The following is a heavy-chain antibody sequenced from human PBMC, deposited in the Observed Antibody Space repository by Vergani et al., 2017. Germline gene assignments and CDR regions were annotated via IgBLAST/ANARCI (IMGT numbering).Heavy chain of an antibody. CDR2: ISAYNGNT. V-gene: IGHV1-18*01. CDR3: ARGSPNYDFWSGYYLGGYYFDY. CDR1: GYTFTSYG. Sequence: QVQLVQSGAEVKKPGASVKVSCKASGYTFTSYGISWVRQAPGQGLEWMGWISAYNGNTNYAQKLQGRVTMTTDTSTSTAYMELRRLRSDDTDVYYCARGSPNYDFWSGYYLGGYYFDYWGQGTLVTVSS. D-gene: IGHD3-3*01. J-gene: IGHJ4*02.